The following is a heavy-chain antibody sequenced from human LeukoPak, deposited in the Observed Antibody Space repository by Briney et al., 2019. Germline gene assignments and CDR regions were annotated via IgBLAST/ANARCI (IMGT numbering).Heavy chain of an antibody. J-gene: IGHJ3*02. V-gene: IGHV1-2*06. CDR2: LNPNYRDT. D-gene: IGHD4-11*01. Sequence: ASVKVSCKNPGYTIAGYYIHWVRQAPGQGLEWMGRLNPNYRDTNFAHRFQGRVAMTTDTFITTAFMELNTLRSDDTAIYYCARGAYDYDAFDIWGQGTMATVSS. CDR3: ARGAYDYDAFDI. CDR1: GYTIAGYY.